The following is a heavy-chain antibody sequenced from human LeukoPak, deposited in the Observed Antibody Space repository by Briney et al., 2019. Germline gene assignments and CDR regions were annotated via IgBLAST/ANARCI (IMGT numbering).Heavy chain of an antibody. CDR2: ISSSSSTI. V-gene: IGHV3-48*01. D-gene: IGHD5-12*01. CDR3: ARGPSGYHNT. Sequence: GGSLRLSCAASGFTFSSYAMSWVRQAPGKGLEWVSYISSSSSTIYYADSVKGRFTISRDNAKNSLYLQLNSLRAEDTAVYYCARGPSGYHNTGGQGTLVTVSS. J-gene: IGHJ4*02. CDR1: GFTFSSYA.